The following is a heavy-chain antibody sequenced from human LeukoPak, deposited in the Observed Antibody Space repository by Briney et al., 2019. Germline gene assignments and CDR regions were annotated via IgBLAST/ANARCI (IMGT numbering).Heavy chain of an antibody. J-gene: IGHJ4*02. D-gene: IGHD6-19*01. CDR3: AKSLDLAVAGIDY. CDR1: GFTFSIHA. Sequence: PGGSLRLSCAASGFTFSIHAMSWVPQALGKGLKWVSGINDSGDSTYHADSVKGRFTISRDNSKNTPYLQMNSLRAEDTAVYYCAKSLDLAVAGIDYWGQGTLVTVSS. CDR2: INDSGDST. V-gene: IGHV3-23*01.